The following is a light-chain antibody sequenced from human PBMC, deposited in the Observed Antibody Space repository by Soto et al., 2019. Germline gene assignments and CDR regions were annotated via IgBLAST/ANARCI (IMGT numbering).Light chain of an antibody. CDR2: STN. Sequence: TVVTQEPSFSVSPGGTVTLTCGLNSGSVSTNYYPSWYQQTPGQAPRTLIYSTNTRSSGVPDRFSGSILGDKAALTITGAQADDESDYYCVLYMGNGIWVFGGGTKLTVL. J-gene: IGLJ3*02. CDR1: SGSVSTNYY. CDR3: VLYMGNGIWV. V-gene: IGLV8-61*01.